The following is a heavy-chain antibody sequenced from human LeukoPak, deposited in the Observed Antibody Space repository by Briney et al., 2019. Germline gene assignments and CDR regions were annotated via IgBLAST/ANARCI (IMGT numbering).Heavy chain of an antibody. CDR3: ARDHIVGATNFDY. Sequence: GGSLRLSCAASGFTFSSYGMHWVRQAPGKGLEWVAVIWYDGSNKYYADSVKGRFTISRDNSKNTLYLQMNSLRAEDTAVYYCARDHIVGATNFDYWGQGILVTVSS. CDR1: GFTFSSYG. D-gene: IGHD1-26*01. CDR2: IWYDGSNK. V-gene: IGHV3-33*01. J-gene: IGHJ4*02.